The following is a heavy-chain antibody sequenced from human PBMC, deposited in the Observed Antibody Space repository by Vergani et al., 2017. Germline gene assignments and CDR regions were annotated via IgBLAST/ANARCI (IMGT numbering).Heavy chain of an antibody. V-gene: IGHV1-46*01. J-gene: IGHJ6*02. CDR2: INPSGGST. Sequence: QVQLVQSGAEVKKPGASVKVSCKASGYTFTSYYMHWVRQAPGQGLEWMGIINPSGGSTSYAQKFQGRVTMTRDTSTSTVYMELSSLRSEDTAVYYCAREDTAMVRPYYYYGMDVWGQGTTVTVSS. CDR3: AREDTAMVRPYYYYGMDV. CDR1: GYTFTSYY. D-gene: IGHD5-18*01.